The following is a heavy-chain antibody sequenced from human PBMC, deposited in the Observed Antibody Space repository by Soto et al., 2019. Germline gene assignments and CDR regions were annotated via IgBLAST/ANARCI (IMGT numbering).Heavy chain of an antibody. D-gene: IGHD2-2*01. V-gene: IGHV3-74*03. Sequence: GGSLRLSCAASGFTFSSYWMHWVRQAPGKGMVWVSCINSYGSSTTYADSVKGRFTISRDNAKNTLYLQMNSLRAEDTAVYYCARVETCSSTSCYSVFDYWGQGTLVTVSS. CDR2: INSYGSST. J-gene: IGHJ4*02. CDR3: ARVETCSSTSCYSVFDY. CDR1: GFTFSSYW.